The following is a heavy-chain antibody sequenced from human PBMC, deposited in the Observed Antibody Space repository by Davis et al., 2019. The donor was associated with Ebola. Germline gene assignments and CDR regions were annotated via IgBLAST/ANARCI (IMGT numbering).Heavy chain of an antibody. CDR1: GGSFSSYY. D-gene: IGHD5-24*01. V-gene: IGHV4-59*01. J-gene: IGHJ4*02. CDR2: IYYSGST. Sequence: SETLSLTCAAYGGSFSSYYWSWIRQPPGKGLEWIGYIYYSGSTNYNPSLKSRVTISVDTSKNQFSLKLSSVTAADTAVYYCARGGGRDGDNYGDYWGQGTLVTVSS. CDR3: ARGGGRDGDNYGDY.